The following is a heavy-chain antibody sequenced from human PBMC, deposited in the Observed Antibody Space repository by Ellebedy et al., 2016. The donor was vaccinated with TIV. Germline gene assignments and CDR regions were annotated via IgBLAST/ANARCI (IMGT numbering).Heavy chain of an antibody. CDR1: GYTFTRYS. Sequence: AASVKVSCKASGYTFTRYSMHWVRQAPGQGLEWMGIINPSGGSTSYAQKLQGRVTMTRDTSTSTVYMALSSLRSEDTAVYYCARDRGGVGATNGCDYWGQGTLVTVSS. D-gene: IGHD1-26*01. V-gene: IGHV1-46*04. CDR3: ARDRGGVGATNGCDY. CDR2: INPSGGST. J-gene: IGHJ4*02.